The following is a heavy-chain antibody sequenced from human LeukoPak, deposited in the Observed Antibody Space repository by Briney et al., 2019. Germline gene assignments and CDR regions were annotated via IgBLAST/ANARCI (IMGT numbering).Heavy chain of an antibody. Sequence: PGGSLRLSCAASGFTFSSYAMSWVRQAPGKGLEWVSAISGSGGSTYYADSVKGRFTVSRDNSKNTLYLQMNSLRAEDTAVYYCAKGRSGNYYFDYWGQGTLVTVSS. J-gene: IGHJ4*02. CDR2: ISGSGGST. CDR1: GFTFSSYA. D-gene: IGHD1-26*01. V-gene: IGHV3-23*01. CDR3: AKGRSGNYYFDY.